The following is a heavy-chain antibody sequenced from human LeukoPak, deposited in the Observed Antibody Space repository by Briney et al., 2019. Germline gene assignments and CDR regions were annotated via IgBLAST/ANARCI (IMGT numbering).Heavy chain of an antibody. D-gene: IGHD3-22*01. CDR3: ARAPWYYDSSGYYRYDAFDI. CDR1: GNTFAGYY. CDR2: INTNTGNP. Sequence: ASVKVSCKASGNTFAGYYVHWVRQAPGQGLEWMGWINTNTGNPTYAQGFTGRFVFSLDTSVSTAYLQISSLKAEDTAVYYCARAPWYYDSSGYYRYDAFDIWGQGTMVTVSS. J-gene: IGHJ3*02. V-gene: IGHV7-4-1*02.